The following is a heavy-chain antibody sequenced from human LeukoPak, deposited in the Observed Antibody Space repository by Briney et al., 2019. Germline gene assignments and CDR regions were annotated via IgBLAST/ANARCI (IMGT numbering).Heavy chain of an antibody. J-gene: IGHJ4*02. Sequence: PSETLSLTCAVYGGSFSSYYWGWIRQPPGKGLEWIGSIYYSGSTYYNPSLKSRVTISVDTSKNQFSLKLSSVTAADTAVYYCASSTIYGSGSYYTDPFDYWGQGTLVTVSS. CDR3: ASSTIYGSGSYYTDPFDY. V-gene: IGHV4-39*01. D-gene: IGHD3-10*01. CDR2: IYYSGST. CDR1: GGSFSSYY.